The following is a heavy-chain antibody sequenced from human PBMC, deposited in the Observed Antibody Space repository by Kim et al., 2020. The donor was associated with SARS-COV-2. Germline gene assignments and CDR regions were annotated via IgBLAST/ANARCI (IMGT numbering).Heavy chain of an antibody. CDR2: IIPIFGTA. Sequence: SVKVSCKASGGTFSSYAISWVRQAPGQGLEWMGGIIPIFGTANYAQKFQGRVTITADESTSTAYIELSSLRSEDTAVYYCARSDNWNYRNREAYYFDYWGQGTLVTVSS. CDR1: GGTFSSYA. D-gene: IGHD1-7*01. CDR3: ARSDNWNYRNREAYYFDY. V-gene: IGHV1-69*13. J-gene: IGHJ4*02.